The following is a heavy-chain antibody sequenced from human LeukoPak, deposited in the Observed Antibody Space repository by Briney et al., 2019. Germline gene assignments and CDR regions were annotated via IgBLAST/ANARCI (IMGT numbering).Heavy chain of an antibody. J-gene: IGHJ3*02. CDR2: ISGSGGST. CDR3: AKNTGWYWYDAFDI. Sequence: PGGSLRLSCAASGFTFSSYAMSWVRQAPGKGLEWVSGISGSGGSTFYADSVKGRFTISRDNSKNALHLQMNSLRAEDTAVYYCAKNTGWYWYDAFDIWGQGTMVTVSS. V-gene: IGHV3-23*01. CDR1: GFTFSSYA. D-gene: IGHD6-19*01.